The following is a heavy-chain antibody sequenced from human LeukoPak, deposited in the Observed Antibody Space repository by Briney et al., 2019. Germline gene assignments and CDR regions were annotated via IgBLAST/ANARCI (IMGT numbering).Heavy chain of an antibody. J-gene: IGHJ4*02. V-gene: IGHV1-2*02. Sequence: TSVKVSCKASGYIFTGYYMHWVRQAPGQGLEWMGWINPNSGDTNYAQKFQGRVTMTRDTSISTAYMELSRLRSDDTAVYYCARVRYRLAETYIDYWGQGTLVTVSS. CDR2: INPNSGDT. CDR3: ARVRYRLAETYIDY. D-gene: IGHD3-16*01. CDR1: GYIFTGYY.